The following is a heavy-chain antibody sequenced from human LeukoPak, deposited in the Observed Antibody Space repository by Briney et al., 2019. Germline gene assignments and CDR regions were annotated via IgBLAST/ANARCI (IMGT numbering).Heavy chain of an antibody. CDR2: IKSKTDGGTT. J-gene: IGHJ4*02. D-gene: IGHD6-19*01. CDR1: GFTFSNAW. CDR3: TTEYSSGAFDY. Sequence: GESLRLSCAASGFTFSNAWMSWVRQAPGKGLEWVGRIKSKTDGGTTDYAAPVKGRFTISRDDSKNTLYLQMNSLKTEDTAVYYCTTEYSSGAFDYWGQGTLVTVSS. V-gene: IGHV3-15*01.